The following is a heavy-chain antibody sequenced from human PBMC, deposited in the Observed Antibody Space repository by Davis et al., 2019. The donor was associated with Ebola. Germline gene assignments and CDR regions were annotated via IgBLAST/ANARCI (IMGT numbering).Heavy chain of an antibody. J-gene: IGHJ4*02. Sequence: PGGSLRLSCAASGFTFSSYAMSWVRQAPGKGLEWVSAISGSTGTTYYADSVKGRFTISRDNSKNTLYLQMNSLRAEDTAVYYCAKVLVVYAIGGYFDYWGQGTLVTVSS. V-gene: IGHV3-23*01. CDR1: GFTFSSYA. CDR3: AKVLVVYAIGGYFDY. D-gene: IGHD2-8*02. CDR2: ISGSTGTT.